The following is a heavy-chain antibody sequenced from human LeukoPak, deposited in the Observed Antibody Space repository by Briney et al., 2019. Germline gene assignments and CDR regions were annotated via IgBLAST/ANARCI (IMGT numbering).Heavy chain of an antibody. V-gene: IGHV1-69*05. Sequence: GASVKVSCKASGYTFTGYYMHWVRQAPGQGLEWMGGIIPISGTANYAQKFQGRVTFTTDESTNTAYMELSSLRSEDTAVYYCARGGTFYRRTLLNYFDYWGQGSLVTVSS. CDR1: GYTFTGYY. CDR2: IIPISGTA. D-gene: IGHD1-14*01. CDR3: ARGGTFYRRTLLNYFDY. J-gene: IGHJ4*02.